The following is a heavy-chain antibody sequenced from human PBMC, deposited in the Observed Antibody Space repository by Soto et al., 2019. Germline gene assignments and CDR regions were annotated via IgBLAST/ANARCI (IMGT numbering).Heavy chain of an antibody. J-gene: IGHJ4*02. Sequence: PSVTMSVTCTVAGGHIIDRVYCWSWNRQPPGKGLEWIGYIYHSGSTYYNPSLKGRFTISRDNAENSLYLQMNSLRAEDTAVYYCARDLAGGIPDYWGQGTRVTVSS. D-gene: IGHD6-13*01. V-gene: IGHV4-30-2*01. CDR1: GGHIIDRVYC. CDR3: ARDLAGGIPDY. CDR2: IYHSGST.